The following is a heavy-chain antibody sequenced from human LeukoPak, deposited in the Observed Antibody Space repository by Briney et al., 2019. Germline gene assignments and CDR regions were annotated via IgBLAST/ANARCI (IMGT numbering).Heavy chain of an antibody. D-gene: IGHD2-2*02. V-gene: IGHV3-11*01. J-gene: IGHJ6*03. Sequence: PGGSLRLSCAASGFTFSDYYMSWIRQAPGKGLEWVSYISSSGSTIYYADSVKGRFTISRDNAKNPLYLQMNSLRAEDTAVYYCARYTTYYYYMDVWGKGTTVTVSS. CDR2: ISSSGSTI. CDR1: GFTFSDYY. CDR3: ARYTTYYYYMDV.